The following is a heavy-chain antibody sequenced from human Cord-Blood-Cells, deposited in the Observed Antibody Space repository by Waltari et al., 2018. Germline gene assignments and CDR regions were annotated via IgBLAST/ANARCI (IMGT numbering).Heavy chain of an antibody. CDR2: FDPEDGET. D-gene: IGHD6-6*01. CDR1: GYTLTELS. CDR3: ATDQIAARPGYYYYYYMDV. Sequence: QVQLVQSGAEVKKPGASVKVSCKVSGYTLTELSMHWVRQAPGKGLEWMGGFDPEDGETIYAQKFQGRGNMTEDTSTDTAYMELSSLRSEDTAVYYCATDQIAARPGYYYYYYMDVWGKGTTVTVSS. V-gene: IGHV1-24*01. J-gene: IGHJ6*03.